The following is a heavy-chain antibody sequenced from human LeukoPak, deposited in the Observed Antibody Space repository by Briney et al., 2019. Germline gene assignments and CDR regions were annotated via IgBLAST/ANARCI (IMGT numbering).Heavy chain of an antibody. V-gene: IGHV1-69*05. Sequence: GASVKVSCKASGGTFSSYAISWVRQAPGQGLEWMGRIIPIFGTANYAQKFQGRVTITTDESTSTAYMELSSLRSEDTAVYYCARHSSGWINFDYWGQGTLVTVSS. CDR2: IIPIFGTA. CDR3: ARHSSGWINFDY. J-gene: IGHJ4*02. D-gene: IGHD6-19*01. CDR1: GGTFSSYA.